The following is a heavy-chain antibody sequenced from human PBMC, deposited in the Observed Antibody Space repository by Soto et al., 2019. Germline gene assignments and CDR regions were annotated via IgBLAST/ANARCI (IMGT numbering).Heavy chain of an antibody. CDR3: ARDATAYCGGDCPEYFQH. Sequence: ASVKVSCKASGGTFSSYAISWVRQAPGQGLEWMGGIIPIFGTANYAQKFQGRVTITADESTSTAYMELSSLRSEDTAVYYCARDATAYCGGDCPEYFQHWGQGTLVTVSS. D-gene: IGHD2-21*02. CDR1: GGTFSSYA. CDR2: IIPIFGTA. V-gene: IGHV1-69*13. J-gene: IGHJ1*01.